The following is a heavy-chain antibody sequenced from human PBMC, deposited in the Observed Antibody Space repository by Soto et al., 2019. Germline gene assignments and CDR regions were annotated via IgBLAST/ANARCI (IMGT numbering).Heavy chain of an antibody. D-gene: IGHD3-10*01. CDR3: AHRRGTMVWGVIISGWFDP. CDR1: GFSLSTSGVG. V-gene: IGHV2-5*02. CDR2: IYWDDDK. Sequence: QITLKESGPTLVKPTQTLTLTCTFSGFSLSTSGVGVGWIRQPPGKALEWLALIYWDDDKRYSPSLKSRLTITKDTSKNQVVLTMTNMDPVDTATYYCAHRRGTMVWGVIISGWFDPWGQGTLVTVSS. J-gene: IGHJ5*02.